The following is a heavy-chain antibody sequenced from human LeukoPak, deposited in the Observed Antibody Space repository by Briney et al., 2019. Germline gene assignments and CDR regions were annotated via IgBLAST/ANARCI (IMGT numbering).Heavy chain of an antibody. D-gene: IGHD3-3*01. Sequence: GGSLRLSCAASGFTFSSYAMYWVRQAPGKGLEWVAFIRYDGSNKYYADSVKGRFTISRDNSKNTLYLQMNSLRAEDTAVYYCAKDLRDFWSGSQYFQHWGQGTLVTVSS. CDR3: AKDLRDFWSGSQYFQH. CDR2: IRYDGSNK. J-gene: IGHJ1*01. V-gene: IGHV3-30*02. CDR1: GFTFSSYA.